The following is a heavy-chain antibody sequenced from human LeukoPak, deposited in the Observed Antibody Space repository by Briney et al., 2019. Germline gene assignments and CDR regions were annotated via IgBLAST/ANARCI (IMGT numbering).Heavy chain of an antibody. Sequence: PGGSLRLSCAASGFTFSSYAMSWVRQAPGKGLEWVSGISGSGGSTYYADSVKGRFTISRDNSKNTLYLQMNSLRAEDTAVYYCAKDRYSSGWFNWFDPWGQGTLVTVSS. CDR3: AKDRYSSGWFNWFDP. CDR2: ISGSGGST. V-gene: IGHV3-23*01. J-gene: IGHJ5*02. CDR1: GFTFSSYA. D-gene: IGHD6-19*01.